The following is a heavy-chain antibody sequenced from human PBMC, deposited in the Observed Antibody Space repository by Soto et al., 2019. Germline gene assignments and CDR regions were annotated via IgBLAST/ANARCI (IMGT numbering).Heavy chain of an antibody. Sequence: QVQLQESGPGLVKPSQTLSLTCLVSGASVSGDGSYCSWIRQHPGKGLEFIGYIHNSGRTYSNPSRENRVAMSIDTSKNQFSLRLSSVTAADSAVYFCARDLGSEQWFFDNWGQGILVTVSS. V-gene: IGHV4-31*03. J-gene: IGHJ4*02. D-gene: IGHD6-19*01. CDR3: ARDLGSEQWFFDN. CDR2: IHNSGRT. CDR1: GASVSGDGSY.